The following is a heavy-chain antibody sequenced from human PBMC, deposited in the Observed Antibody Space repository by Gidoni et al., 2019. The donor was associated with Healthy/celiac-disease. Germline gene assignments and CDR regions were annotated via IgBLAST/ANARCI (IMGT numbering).Heavy chain of an antibody. CDR2: INPNSGGT. D-gene: IGHD2-15*01. V-gene: IGHV1-2*02. CDR1: GYTFTGYC. Sequence: QVQLVQSGAEVKKPGASVKVSCKASGYTFTGYCMHWVRQAPGQGLEWMGWINPNSGGTNYAQKFQGRVTMTRDTSISTAYMELSRLRSDDTAVYYCARDRGDIVVVVAATGWFDPWGQGTLVTVSS. CDR3: ARDRGDIVVVVAATGWFDP. J-gene: IGHJ5*02.